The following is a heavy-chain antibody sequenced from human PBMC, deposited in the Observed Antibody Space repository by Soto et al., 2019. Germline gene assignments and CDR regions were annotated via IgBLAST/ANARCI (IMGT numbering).Heavy chain of an antibody. Sequence: PSETLSLTCTVSGGSISSYYWSWIRQSAGKGLQWIGHIYTSGSTNYNPSLKSRVTMSVDTSKNQFSLRLSSVTAADTAVYYCARGKYCSSTSCSIFDPWGQGTLVTVSS. D-gene: IGHD2-2*01. J-gene: IGHJ5*02. CDR3: ARGKYCSSTSCSIFDP. CDR1: GGSISSYY. CDR2: IYTSGST. V-gene: IGHV4-4*07.